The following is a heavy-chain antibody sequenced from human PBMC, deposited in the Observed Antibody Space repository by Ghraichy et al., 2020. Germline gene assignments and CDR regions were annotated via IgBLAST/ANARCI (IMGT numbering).Heavy chain of an antibody. Sequence: ETLSLTCAASGFTVSNNYMTWIRQAPGKGLEWVSVIYRGGTPYYAESVKGRFTVSRDNSNNTMYLEMNSLRAEDTAVYYCARDDPLTTSGGLDIWGQGTMVTVSS. D-gene: IGHD4-11*01. CDR3: ARDDPLTTSGGLDI. V-gene: IGHV3-53*01. CDR1: GFTVSNNY. J-gene: IGHJ3*02. CDR2: IYRGGTP.